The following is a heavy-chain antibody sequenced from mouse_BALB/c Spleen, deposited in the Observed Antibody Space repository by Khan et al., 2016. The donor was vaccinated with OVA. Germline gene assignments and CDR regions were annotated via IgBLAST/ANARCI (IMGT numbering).Heavy chain of an antibody. J-gene: IGHJ2*01. Sequence: EVQLQESGPGLVKPSQSLSLTCTVTGYSITSDYAWNWIRQFPGNKLEWMGYISYSGRPSYTPSLKSRISITRDTSTNKFFLQLNSVTTEDTATYYCARSVTITTVVATDFDYWGQGTTLTVSS. CDR1: GYSITSDYA. V-gene: IGHV3-2*02. CDR3: ARSVTITTVVATDFDY. CDR2: ISYSGRP. D-gene: IGHD1-1*01.